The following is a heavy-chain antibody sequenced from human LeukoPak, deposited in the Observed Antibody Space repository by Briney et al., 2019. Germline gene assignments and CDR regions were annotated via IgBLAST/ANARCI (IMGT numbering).Heavy chain of an antibody. V-gene: IGHV1-18*01. CDR3: ARDLISGYYDSSGCLDY. D-gene: IGHD3-22*01. CDR1: GYTFTNYG. Sequence: ASVKVSCKASGYTFTNYGISRVRQAPGQGLEWMGWISAYNGNTDYAQKLQGRVTMTTDTSTSTAYMELRSLRSDDTAVYYCARDLISGYYDSSGCLDYWGQGTLVTVSS. J-gene: IGHJ4*02. CDR2: ISAYNGNT.